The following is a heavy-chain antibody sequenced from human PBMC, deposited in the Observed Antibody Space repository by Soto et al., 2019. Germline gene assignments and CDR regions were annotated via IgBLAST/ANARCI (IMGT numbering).Heavy chain of an antibody. J-gene: IGHJ6*02. D-gene: IGHD3-10*01. CDR1: GDSVSSNSAA. CDR3: ARVPYRSAPGSWV. V-gene: IGHV6-1*01. CDR2: TYYRSKWYY. Sequence: QVQLQQSGPGLVKPSQTLSLTCAISGDSVSSNSAAWNWIRQSPSRGLEWLGRTYYRSKWYYDYALSVKSRXTXTXDTXRNQCSLQLNSVTPEDTAVYYCARVPYRSAPGSWVWGQGTTVTVSS.